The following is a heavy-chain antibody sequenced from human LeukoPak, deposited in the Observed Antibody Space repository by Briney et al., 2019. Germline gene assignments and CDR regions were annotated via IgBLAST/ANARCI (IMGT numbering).Heavy chain of an antibody. CDR1: GGSISSSSYY. Sequence: PSETLSLTCTVSGGSISSSSYYWGWIRQPPGKGLEWIGSIYYSGSTYYNPSLKSRVTISVDTSKNQFSLKLSSVTAADTAVYYCARGIFGVVKSHYYYYYYMDVWGKGTTVTVSS. J-gene: IGHJ6*03. CDR3: ARGIFGVVKSHYYYYYYMDV. V-gene: IGHV4-39*07. D-gene: IGHD3-3*01. CDR2: IYYSGST.